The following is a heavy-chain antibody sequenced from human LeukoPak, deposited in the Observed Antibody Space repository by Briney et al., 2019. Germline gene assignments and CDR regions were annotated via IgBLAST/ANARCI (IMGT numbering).Heavy chain of an antibody. V-gene: IGHV4-34*01. J-gene: IGHJ3*02. Sequence: PSETLSLTCAVYGGSFSGYYWSWIRQPPGEGLECIGVIKHRGSTTNNPSLKSRVTISVDTSKNQFSLELNSVTSEDTAVYFCAHSTVRSGASCYGTCSAFNIWGQGTMVAVSS. CDR1: GGSFSGYY. D-gene: IGHD2-15*01. CDR3: AHSTVRSGASCYGTCSAFNI. CDR2: IKHRGST.